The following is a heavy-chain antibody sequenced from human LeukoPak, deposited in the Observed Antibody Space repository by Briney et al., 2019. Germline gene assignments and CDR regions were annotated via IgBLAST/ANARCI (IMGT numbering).Heavy chain of an antibody. D-gene: IGHD3-22*01. Sequence: GGSLRLSCAASGFSFSSYWMSWVRQAPGKGLEWVANIKQDGSKKYYVDSVKGRFTISRDNAKNSLYLQMNSLRAEDTAVYYRARDYYDSSGYQYYFDYWGQGTLVTVSS. V-gene: IGHV3-7*01. CDR3: ARDYYDSSGYQYYFDY. CDR2: IKQDGSKK. J-gene: IGHJ4*02. CDR1: GFSFSSYW.